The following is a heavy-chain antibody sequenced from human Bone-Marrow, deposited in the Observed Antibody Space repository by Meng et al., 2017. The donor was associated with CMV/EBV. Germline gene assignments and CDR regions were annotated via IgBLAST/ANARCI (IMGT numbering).Heavy chain of an antibody. CDR1: GGSISSGDYY. CDR2: IYYSGST. CDR3: ATREGSSGYAGVAFDI. J-gene: IGHJ3*02. V-gene: IGHV4-30-4*08. Sequence: LRLSCTVSGGSISSGDYYWSWIRQPPGKGLEWIGYIYYSGSTYYNPSLKSRVTISVDTSKNQFSLKLSSVTAADTAVYYCATREGSSGYAGVAFDIWGQGTMVPSPQ. D-gene: IGHD5-12*01.